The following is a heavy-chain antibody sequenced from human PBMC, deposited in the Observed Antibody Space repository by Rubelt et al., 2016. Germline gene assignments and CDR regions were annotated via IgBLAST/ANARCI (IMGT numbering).Heavy chain of an antibody. CDR2: LSWDDDK. Sequence: QITLKESGPTLVKPTQTLTLTCPFSGFSLSTSGVGVGWIRQPPGKALEWLALLSWDDDKRYSPSLKSRRTITKDTSKNQVVLTTTNMDPVDTATYYCAHSKAAGTILFDYWGQGTLVTVSS. V-gene: IGHV2-5*02. CDR1: GFSLSTSGVG. CDR3: AHSKAAGTILFDY. D-gene: IGHD1-7*01. J-gene: IGHJ4*02.